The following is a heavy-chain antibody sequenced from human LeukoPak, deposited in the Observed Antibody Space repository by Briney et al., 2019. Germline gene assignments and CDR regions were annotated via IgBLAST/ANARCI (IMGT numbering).Heavy chain of an antibody. CDR1: GYTFTGYY. J-gene: IGHJ5*02. V-gene: IGHV1-2*02. CDR3: ARDSVEYSSSNWFDP. CDR2: INPNSGGT. D-gene: IGHD6-6*01. Sequence: GASVKVSCKASGYTFTGYYMHWVRQAPGQGLEWMGWINPNSGGTNYAQRFQGRFTMTRDTSISTAYMELSRLRSDDTAVYYCARDSVEYSSSNWFDPWGQGTLVTVSS.